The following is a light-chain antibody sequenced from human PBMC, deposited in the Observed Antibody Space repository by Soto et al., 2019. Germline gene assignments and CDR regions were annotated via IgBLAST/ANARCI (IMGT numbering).Light chain of an antibody. CDR3: QQYNSYSWT. CDR1: QSISSW. Sequence: DIQMTQSPSTLSASVGDRFTITCRASQSISSWLAWYQQKPGKAPKLLIYDASSLESGVPSRFSGSGSVTEFSLTISSLQPDDFATYYCQQYNSYSWTFGQGTKVDI. CDR2: DAS. V-gene: IGKV1-5*01. J-gene: IGKJ1*01.